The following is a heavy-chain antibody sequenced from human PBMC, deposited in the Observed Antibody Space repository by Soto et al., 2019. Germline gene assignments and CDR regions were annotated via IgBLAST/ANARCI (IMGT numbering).Heavy chain of an antibody. J-gene: IGHJ4*02. CDR2: ISSSSSYI. CDR3: ARAPSNYIWGSYRI. Sequence: EVQLVESGGGLVKPGGSLSLSCAASGFTFSSYSMNWVRQAPGKGLEWVSSISSSSSYIYYADSVKGRFTISRDNAKNSLYLQMNSLRAEDTAVYYCARAPSNYIWGSYRIWGQGTLVTVSS. V-gene: IGHV3-21*01. CDR1: GFTFSSYS. D-gene: IGHD3-16*02.